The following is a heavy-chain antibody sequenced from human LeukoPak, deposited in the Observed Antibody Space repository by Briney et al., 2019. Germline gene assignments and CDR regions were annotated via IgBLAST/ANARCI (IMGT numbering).Heavy chain of an antibody. J-gene: IGHJ4*02. Sequence: GGPLRLSCAASGFTFSSYAMSWVRQAPGKGLEWVSAISGSGGSTYYADSVKGRFTISRDNSKNTLYLQMNSLRAEDTAVYYCAKDAPVNIVVVPAANSWGQGTLVTVSS. CDR2: ISGSGGST. D-gene: IGHD2-2*01. V-gene: IGHV3-23*01. CDR1: GFTFSSYA. CDR3: AKDAPVNIVVVPAANS.